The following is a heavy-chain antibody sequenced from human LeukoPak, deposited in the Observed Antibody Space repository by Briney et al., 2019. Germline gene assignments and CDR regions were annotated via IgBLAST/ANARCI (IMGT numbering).Heavy chain of an antibody. CDR2: ISSSGSTI. CDR1: GFTFSNYY. V-gene: IGHV3-11*01. CDR3: ASSPIAVAGISLVY. D-gene: IGHD6-19*01. J-gene: IGHJ4*02. Sequence: SGGSLRLSCAASGFTFSNYYMNWIRQAPGRGLEWVSYISSSGSTIYYADSVKGRFTISRDNAKNSLYLQMNSLRAEDTAVYYCASSPIAVAGISLVYWGQGTLVTVSS.